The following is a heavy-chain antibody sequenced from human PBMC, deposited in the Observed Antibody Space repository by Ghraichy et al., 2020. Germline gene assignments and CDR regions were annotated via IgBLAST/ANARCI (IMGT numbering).Heavy chain of an antibody. J-gene: IGHJ4*02. CDR1: GFTFSSYW. Sequence: GESLNISCAASGFTFSSYWMHWVRQAPGKGLVWVSRINSDGSSTSYADSVKGRFTISRDNAKNTLYLQMNSLRAEDTAVYYCARGGGKLERRSDYWGQGTLVTVSS. CDR3: ARGGGKLERRSDY. CDR2: INSDGSST. D-gene: IGHD1-1*01. V-gene: IGHV3-74*01.